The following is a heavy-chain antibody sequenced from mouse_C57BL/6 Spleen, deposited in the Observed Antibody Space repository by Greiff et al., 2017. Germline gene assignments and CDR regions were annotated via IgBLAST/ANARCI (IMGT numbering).Heavy chain of an antibody. J-gene: IGHJ3*01. V-gene: IGHV1-61*01. CDR1: GYTFTSYW. Sequence: QVQLQQPGAELVRPGSSVKLSCKASGYTFTSYWMDWVKQRPGQGLEWIGNIYPSDSETHYNQKFKDKATLTVDKSSSTAYMQLSSLTSEDSAVYYCATFYYDYGGFAYWGQGTLVTVSA. CDR2: IYPSDSET. CDR3: ATFYYDYGGFAY. D-gene: IGHD2-4*01.